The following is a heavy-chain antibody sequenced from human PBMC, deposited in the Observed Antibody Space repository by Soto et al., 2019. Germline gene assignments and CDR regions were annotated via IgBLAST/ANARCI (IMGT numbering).Heavy chain of an antibody. J-gene: IGHJ5*02. Sequence: QVQLQESGPGLVKPSQTLSLTCTVSGGSISSGGYYWSWIRQHPGKGLEWIGYIYYSGSTYYNPSLKSRVTISVATSKNQFSLKLSSVTAAETAVYDCASLESEGDRHVKWFDPWGQGTLVTVSS. CDR1: GGSISSGGYY. D-gene: IGHD2-21*02. CDR2: IYYSGST. CDR3: ASLESEGDRHVKWFDP. V-gene: IGHV4-31*03.